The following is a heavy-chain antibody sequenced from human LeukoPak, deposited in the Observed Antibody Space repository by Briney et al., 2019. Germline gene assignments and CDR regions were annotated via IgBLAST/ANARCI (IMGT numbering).Heavy chain of an antibody. Sequence: GASVKVSCKASGYTFTSYGISWVRQAPGQGLEWMGWISAYNGNTNYAQKLQGRVTMTTDTSTSTAYMELRSLRSDDTAVYYCARRSSSWTDLRYYMDVWGKGTTVTISS. J-gene: IGHJ6*03. V-gene: IGHV1-18*01. CDR2: ISAYNGNT. CDR3: ARRSSSWTDLRYYMDV. D-gene: IGHD6-13*01. CDR1: GYTFTSYG.